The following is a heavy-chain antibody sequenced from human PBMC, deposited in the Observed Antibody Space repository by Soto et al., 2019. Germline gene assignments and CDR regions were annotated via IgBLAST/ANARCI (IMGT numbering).Heavy chain of an antibody. CDR2: ISSSGNTI. CDR1: GFTFSDYY. CDR3: AKMSSGNYYDPVFS. J-gene: IGHJ4*02. Sequence: QVQLVESGGGLVQTSGSLRIACVASGFTFSDYYMSWVRQAPGKGLEWVSYISSSGNTIYYADSVKGRFTISRDNAKKSVYLQMNSLRAEDTALYFCAKMSSGNYYDPVFSWGQGTLDTVSS. V-gene: IGHV3-11*01. D-gene: IGHD3-22*01.